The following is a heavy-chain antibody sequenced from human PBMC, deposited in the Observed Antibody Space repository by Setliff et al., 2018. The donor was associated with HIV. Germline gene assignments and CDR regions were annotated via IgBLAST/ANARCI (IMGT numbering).Heavy chain of an antibody. CDR2: INHSGST. CDR1: GGSFSGYY. V-gene: IGHV4-34*01. Sequence: SETLSLTCAVYGGSFSGYYWSWIRQPPGKGLEWIGEINHSGSTNYNPSLKSRVTISVDTSKNQFSLKLSSVTAADTAVYYCARERSLITVRRYFDNWGQGTLVTVSS. CDR3: ARERSLITVRRYFDN. D-gene: IGHD1-1*01. J-gene: IGHJ4*02.